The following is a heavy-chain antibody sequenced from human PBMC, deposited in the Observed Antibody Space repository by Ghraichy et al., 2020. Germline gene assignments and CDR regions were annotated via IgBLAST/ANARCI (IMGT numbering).Heavy chain of an antibody. CDR1: GFTFSSYA. J-gene: IGHJ5*02. D-gene: IGHD5-12*01. CDR2: ISGSGGST. CDR3: ATHILVATMPDP. V-gene: IGHV3-23*01. Sequence: LSLTCAASGFTFSSYAMSWVRQAPGKGLEWVSAISGSGGSTYYADAVKGRCTISRDNSKNTLYLQMNSLRAEDTAVYYCATHILVATMPDPWGQGTLVTVSS.